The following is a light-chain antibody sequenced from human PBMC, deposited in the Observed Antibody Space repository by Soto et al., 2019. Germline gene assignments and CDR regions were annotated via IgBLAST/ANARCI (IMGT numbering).Light chain of an antibody. CDR1: QSVSSSY. J-gene: IGKJ5*01. CDR3: QQYGSSSII. V-gene: IGKV3-20*01. CDR2: GAS. Sequence: EIVLTQSPGTLSLSPGERATLSCRASQSVSSSYLAWYQQKPGQAPRLLIYGASSRATGIPDRFSGSGSGTDFTLTISRLEPEDFAVSYCQQYGSSSIIFGQGTRLEIK.